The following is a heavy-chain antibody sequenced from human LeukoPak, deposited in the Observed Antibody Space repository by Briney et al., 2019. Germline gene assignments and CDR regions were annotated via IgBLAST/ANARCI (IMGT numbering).Heavy chain of an antibody. D-gene: IGHD3-22*01. Sequence: GGSLRLSCAASGFTFSSYWMHWVRQAPGKGLMWVSRINSDGSSTTYADSVKGRFTISRDNAKNTLYLQMNSLRAEDTAVYYCARGDYDSSGYYYDYWGQGTLVTVSS. CDR1: GFTFSSYW. CDR3: ARGDYDSSGYYYDY. V-gene: IGHV3-74*01. CDR2: INSDGSST. J-gene: IGHJ4*02.